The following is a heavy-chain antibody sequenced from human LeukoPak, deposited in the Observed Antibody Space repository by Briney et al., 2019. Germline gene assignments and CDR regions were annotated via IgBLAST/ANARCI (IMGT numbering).Heavy chain of an antibody. Sequence: GASVKVSCKTSGYTFTSYNLHWVRQAPGQRLEWMGIIKPSGDHTNYAQKFQDRVTMTRDTSASTVYMELSSLKSEDTAVYYCVIRLPHTSNYRFDYWGQGTLVTVSS. CDR1: GYTFTSYN. D-gene: IGHD4-11*01. CDR2: IKPSGDHT. CDR3: VIRLPHTSNYRFDY. V-gene: IGHV1-46*01. J-gene: IGHJ4*02.